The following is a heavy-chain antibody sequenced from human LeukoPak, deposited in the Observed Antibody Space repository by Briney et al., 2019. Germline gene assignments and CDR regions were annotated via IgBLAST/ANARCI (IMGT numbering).Heavy chain of an antibody. CDR1: GGSFSGYY. CDR2: INHSGST. V-gene: IGHV4-34*01. Sequence: SETLSLTCAVYGGSFSGYYWSWIRQPPGKGLEWIGEINHSGSTNYNPSLKSRVTISVDTSKNQFSLKLSSVTAADTAVYYCARSSAHGELVSDVFDIWGQGTMVAVSS. D-gene: IGHD6-13*01. CDR3: ARSSAHGELVSDVFDI. J-gene: IGHJ3*02.